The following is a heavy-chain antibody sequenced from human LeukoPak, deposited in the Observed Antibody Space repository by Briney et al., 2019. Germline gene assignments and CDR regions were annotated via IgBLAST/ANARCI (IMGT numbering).Heavy chain of an antibody. D-gene: IGHD6-19*01. CDR1: GGSITSYY. V-gene: IGHV4-59*08. J-gene: IGHJ4*02. CDR3: AASYSSGWYGIMNFDY. Sequence: SETLSLTCTVSGGSITSYYWSWIRQPPGKELEWVGYIYYSGSANYNPSLKSRVTISVDPSKNQFSLKLSFVTAADTAVYYCAASYSSGWYGIMNFDYWGQGTLVTVSS. CDR2: IYYSGSA.